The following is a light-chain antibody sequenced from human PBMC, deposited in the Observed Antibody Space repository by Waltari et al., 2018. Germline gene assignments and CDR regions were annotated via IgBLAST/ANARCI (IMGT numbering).Light chain of an antibody. CDR2: YDS. J-gene: IGLJ2*01. V-gene: IGLV3-21*04. Sequence: SYVVTQSPSVSVAPGETARITCGGDNIGSKSVHWYQQRPGQATVLVISYDSDRPSGIRGRFSGSNSGNTATLTISWVEAEDEADYYCLVWHSTIDHQGVFGGGTKLTVL. CDR1: NIGSKS. CDR3: LVWHSTIDHQGV.